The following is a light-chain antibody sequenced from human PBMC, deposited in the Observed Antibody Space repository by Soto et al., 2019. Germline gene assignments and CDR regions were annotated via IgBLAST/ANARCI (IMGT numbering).Light chain of an antibody. Sequence: EIVMTQSPATLSVSPGERVTLACRASQSVSSNLAWYQQKPGQAPRLLIYGASTRATGIPARFSGSGSGTEFTLSISSLRPEDFAIYYCQQYNDWPPWTFGQGTKVEIK. V-gene: IGKV3-15*01. J-gene: IGKJ1*01. CDR2: GAS. CDR3: QQYNDWPPWT. CDR1: QSVSSN.